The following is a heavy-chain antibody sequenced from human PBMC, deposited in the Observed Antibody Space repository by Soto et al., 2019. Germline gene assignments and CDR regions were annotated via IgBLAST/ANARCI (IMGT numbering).Heavy chain of an antibody. Sequence: ASVKVSCKASGYTFTGYYMHWARQAPGQGLEWMGWINPNSGGTNYAQKFQGWVTMTRDTSISTAYMELSSLRSEDTAVYYCARGSPTGTISNYYYGMDVWGQGTTVTAP. V-gene: IGHV1-2*04. D-gene: IGHD1-7*01. CDR1: GYTFTGYY. CDR3: ARGSPTGTISNYYYGMDV. CDR2: INPNSGGT. J-gene: IGHJ6*02.